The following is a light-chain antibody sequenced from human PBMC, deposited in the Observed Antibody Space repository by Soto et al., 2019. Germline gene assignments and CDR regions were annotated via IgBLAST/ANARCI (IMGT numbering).Light chain of an antibody. CDR2: GNS. Sequence: QSVLTQPPSVSGAPGQRVTISCTGSSSNIGAGYDVHWYQQLPGTAPKLLIYGNSNRPSGVPDRCSGSKSGTSASLAITGLQAEDEADYYCQSYDSSLSAHVFGTGTKVTVL. V-gene: IGLV1-40*01. CDR1: SSNIGAGYD. CDR3: QSYDSSLSAHV. J-gene: IGLJ1*01.